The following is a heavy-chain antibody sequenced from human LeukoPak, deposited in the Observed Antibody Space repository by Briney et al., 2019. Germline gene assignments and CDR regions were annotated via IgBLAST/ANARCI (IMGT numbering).Heavy chain of an antibody. CDR3: ARYGYYDSSGYIFDY. Sequence: GESLKIFCKGSGYSFTSYWIGWVRQMPGKGLEWMGIIYPGDSDTRYSPSFQGQVTISADKSISTAYLQWSSLKASDTAMYYCARYGYYDSSGYIFDYWGQGTLVTASS. D-gene: IGHD3-22*01. CDR1: GYSFTSYW. CDR2: IYPGDSDT. J-gene: IGHJ4*02. V-gene: IGHV5-51*01.